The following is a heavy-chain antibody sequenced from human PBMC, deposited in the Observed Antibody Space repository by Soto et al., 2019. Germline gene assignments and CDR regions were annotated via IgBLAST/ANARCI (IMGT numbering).Heavy chain of an antibody. CDR2: IYDSGST. D-gene: IGHD5-18*01. V-gene: IGHV4-59*08. CDR3: ARTRYSRYYYYGMDV. CDR1: GGSISSSY. Sequence: SETLSLTCTVSGGSISSSYWSWIRQPPGKGLEWIGYIYDSGSTYYNSSLKSRVTMSVDTSKNQFSLKLSSVTAADTAVYYCARTRYSRYYYYGMDVWGQGTTVTVS. J-gene: IGHJ6*02.